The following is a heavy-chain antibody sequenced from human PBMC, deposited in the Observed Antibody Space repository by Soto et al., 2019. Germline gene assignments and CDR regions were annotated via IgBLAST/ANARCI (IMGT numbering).Heavy chain of an antibody. V-gene: IGHV1-69*13. Sequence: SVKVSCKASGGTFSSYAIRWVRQAPGQGLEWMGGIIPIFGTANYSQKFQGRVTITADASTSTAYMELSGLRSEDTAVYYCARKSGTYENYYYYGMDVWGQGTTVTVSS. CDR3: ARKSGTYENYYYYGMDV. J-gene: IGHJ6*02. CDR2: IIPIFGTA. CDR1: GGTFSSYA. D-gene: IGHD1-7*01.